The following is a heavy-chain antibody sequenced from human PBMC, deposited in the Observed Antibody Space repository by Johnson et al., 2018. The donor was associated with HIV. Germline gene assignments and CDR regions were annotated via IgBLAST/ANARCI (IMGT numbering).Heavy chain of an antibody. CDR1: GFTFSNYD. Sequence: VQLVESGGGVVQPGRSLRLSCAASGFTFSNYDMHWVRQAPGKGLEWVALLCYDGANKYYAESVKGRFTISRDNAKNSLYLQMNSLRAEDTALYYCAGGRIGAFDIWGQGTMVTVSS. J-gene: IGHJ3*02. D-gene: IGHD2-15*01. CDR3: AGGRIGAFDI. V-gene: IGHV3-33*03. CDR2: LCYDGANK.